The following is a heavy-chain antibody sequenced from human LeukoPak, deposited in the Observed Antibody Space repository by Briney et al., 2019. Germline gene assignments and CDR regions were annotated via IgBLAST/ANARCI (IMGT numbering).Heavy chain of an antibody. CDR3: VRDSAVTAGHPGAFDI. J-gene: IGHJ3*02. CDR1: GFTFDDHD. CDR2: ITWDSGIT. V-gene: IGHV3-9*01. D-gene: IGHD2-2*01. Sequence: QAGRSLRLSCAASGFTFDDHDMHWVRQAPGKGLEWVSGITWDSGITAYADSVKGRFTISRDNAKNSLYLQMNSLRPEDTALYYCVRDSAVTAGHPGAFDIWGQGTVVTVSS.